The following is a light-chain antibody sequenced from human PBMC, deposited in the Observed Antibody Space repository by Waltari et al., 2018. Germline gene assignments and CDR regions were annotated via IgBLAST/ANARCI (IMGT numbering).Light chain of an antibody. CDR2: S. V-gene: IGKV3D-20*02. J-gene: IGKJ2*03. CDR3: LQRSTWPYR. Sequence: SSSATGIPDRFSGSGSGTDFTLNISSLEPEDVGVYYCLQRSTWPYRFAQGTKVEIK.